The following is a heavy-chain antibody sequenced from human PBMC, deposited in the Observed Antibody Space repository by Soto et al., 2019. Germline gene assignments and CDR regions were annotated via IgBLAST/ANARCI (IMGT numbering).Heavy chain of an antibody. V-gene: IGHV4-34*01. CDR3: GRVVITMAIQSIDS. D-gene: IGHD1-1*01. CDR2: VNPGGIT. J-gene: IGHJ4*02. CDR1: GGSLSGYY. Sequence: PSETLSLTCAVYGGSLSGYYWTWIRQPPGKGLEWIGEVNPGGITNYSPSVKSRLKISLDTSKKEVSLEMTSVTAAETAVYYCGRVVITMAIQSIDSWGPGTLVT.